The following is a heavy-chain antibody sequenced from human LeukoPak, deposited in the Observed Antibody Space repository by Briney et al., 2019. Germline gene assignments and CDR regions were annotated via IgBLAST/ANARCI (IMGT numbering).Heavy chain of an antibody. CDR1: GASVRSHF. D-gene: IGHD3-22*01. CDR3: AKDVSGTYYAFDV. CDR2: ISNRGST. Sequence: PTETLSLTCGISGASVRSHFWSWIRQTLEMGLEWIGYISNRGSTAYNPSLRSRVTISVDAPKNEVSLNVRSVSPADTAVYYCAKDVSGTYYAFDVWGQGRTV. V-gene: IGHV4-59*02. J-gene: IGHJ3*01.